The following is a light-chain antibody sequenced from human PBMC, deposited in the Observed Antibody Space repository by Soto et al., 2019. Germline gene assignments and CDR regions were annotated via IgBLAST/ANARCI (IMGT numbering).Light chain of an antibody. CDR3: CSYTSDLTPYV. V-gene: IGLV2-14*03. CDR1: SSDIGGHDD. J-gene: IGLJ1*01. CDR2: GVT. Sequence: LTQPASVSGSPGQSITISCTGTSSDIGGHDDVSWYQQHPGKVPKLLIYGVTDRPSGVSNRFSGSKSGNVASLTISGLQAEDEADYYCCSYTSDLTPYVFGTGTKVTVL.